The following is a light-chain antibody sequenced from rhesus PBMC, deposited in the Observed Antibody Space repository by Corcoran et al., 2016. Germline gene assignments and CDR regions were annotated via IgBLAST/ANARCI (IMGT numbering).Light chain of an antibody. Sequence: DIQMTQSPSSLSASIGDRVTITCRASQGINNYLAWYQQQPGKAPNLLIYRASNLQTGVPSRFSGGGSGTDFTLTISSLQSEDIATYYCQQHENSPYSVGQGTKVEIK. V-gene: IGKV1-69*01. J-gene: IGKJ2*01. CDR1: QGINNY. CDR3: QQHENSPYS. CDR2: RAS.